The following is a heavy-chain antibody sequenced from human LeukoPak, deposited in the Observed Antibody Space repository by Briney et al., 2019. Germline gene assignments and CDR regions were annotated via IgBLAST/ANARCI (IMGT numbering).Heavy chain of an antibody. CDR2: ISGSGCST. Sequence: PGGSLRLSCAASGFTFSSYGMGWVRQAPGKGLEWVSSISGSGCSTYYADSVKGRFTISRDNSKNTLYLQMDSLRDEDTAVYYCAKRTLPYDMDVWGQGTTVTVSS. CDR1: GFTFSSYG. V-gene: IGHV3-23*01. J-gene: IGHJ6*02. CDR3: AKRTLPYDMDV. D-gene: IGHD1-7*01.